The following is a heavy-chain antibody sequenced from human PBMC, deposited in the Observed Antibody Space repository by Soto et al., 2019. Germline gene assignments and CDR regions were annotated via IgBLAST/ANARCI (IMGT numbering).Heavy chain of an antibody. V-gene: IGHV4-31*03. D-gene: IGHD6-13*01. Sequence: QVQLQESGPGLVKPSQTLSLTCIVSGGSISSNDFYWSWIRQHPGKGLEWIGYIYYSGNTYYNPSLKSRVTILVDTSKNPFSLKVSSVTAADTAVYYCARLSGSWLSWFDPWGQGTLVTVSS. CDR2: IYYSGNT. CDR1: GGSISSNDFY. J-gene: IGHJ5*02. CDR3: ARLSGSWLSWFDP.